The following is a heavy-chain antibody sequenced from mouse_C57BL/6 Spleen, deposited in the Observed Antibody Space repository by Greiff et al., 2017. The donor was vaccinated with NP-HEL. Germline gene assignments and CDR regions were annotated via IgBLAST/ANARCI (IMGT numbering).Heavy chain of an antibody. V-gene: IGHV2-5*01. D-gene: IGHD2-4*01. Sequence: VQRVASGPGLVQPSQSLSITCTVSGFSLPSYGVHWVRQSPGKGLEWLGVIWSGGSTDYNAAFMSRLSITKDNSKSQVFFKMNSLQADDTAIYYCAVYYDYDGSYYYAMDDWGQGTSVTVSS. J-gene: IGHJ4*01. CDR3: AVYYDYDGSYYYAMDD. CDR1: GFSLPSYG. CDR2: IWSGGST.